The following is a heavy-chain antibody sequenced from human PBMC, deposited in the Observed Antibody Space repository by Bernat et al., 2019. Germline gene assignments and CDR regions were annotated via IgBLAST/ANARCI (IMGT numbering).Heavy chain of an antibody. CDR1: GGSISSYY. CDR3: ATRDPDYYDSSGYYPFQH. D-gene: IGHD3-22*01. J-gene: IGHJ1*01. V-gene: IGHV4-59*08. CDR2: IYYSGST. Sequence: QVQLQESGPGQVKPSETLSLTCTVSGGSISSYYWSWIRQPPGKGLEWIGYIYYSGSTNYNPSLKSRVTISVDTSKNQFSLKLSSVTAADTAVYYCATRDPDYYDSSGYYPFQHWGQGTLVTVSS.